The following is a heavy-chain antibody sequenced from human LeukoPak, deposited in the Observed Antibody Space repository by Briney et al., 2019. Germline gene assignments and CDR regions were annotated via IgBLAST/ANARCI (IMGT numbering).Heavy chain of an antibody. CDR3: ARVASYDFWSGYS. Sequence: GGSLRLSCAASGFTFSDYYMSWIRQAPGEGLEWVSYISSSGSTIYYADSVKGRFTTSRDNAKNSLYLQMNSLRAEDTAVYYCARVASYDFWSGYSWGQGTLVTVSS. J-gene: IGHJ5*02. CDR1: GFTFSDYY. D-gene: IGHD3-3*01. V-gene: IGHV3-11*01. CDR2: ISSSGSTI.